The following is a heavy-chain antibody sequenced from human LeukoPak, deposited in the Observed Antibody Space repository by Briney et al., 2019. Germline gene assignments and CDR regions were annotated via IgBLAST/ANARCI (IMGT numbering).Heavy chain of an antibody. CDR1: GFTFSSYG. CDR3: ARDYLGYCTGGSCYSNWFDP. CDR2: ISSSGNTT. V-gene: IGHV3-48*04. J-gene: IGHJ5*02. Sequence: GGSLRLSCAASGFTFSSYGMSWVRQAPGKGLEWVSYISSSGNTTYNADSVKGRFSITRDNAKNSLYLQMNSLRAEDMAVYYCARDYLGYCTGGSCYSNWFDPWGQGTLVTVSS. D-gene: IGHD2-15*01.